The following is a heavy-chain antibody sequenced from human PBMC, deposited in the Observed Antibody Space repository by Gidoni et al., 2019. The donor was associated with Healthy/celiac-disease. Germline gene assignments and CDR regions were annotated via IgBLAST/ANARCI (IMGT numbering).Heavy chain of an antibody. CDR3: ASGLWNYFDY. CDR2: IYYSGST. CDR1: GGSISSYY. J-gene: IGHJ4*02. Sequence: QVPLQASGPGLVKPSETLSLTCTVSGGSISSYYWSWIRQPPGKGLEWIGYIYYSGSTNYNPYTKSRVTISVDTSKNQFSMKLSSVTAADTAVYYCASGLWNYFDYWGQGTLVTVSS. V-gene: IGHV4-59*01. D-gene: IGHD1-1*01.